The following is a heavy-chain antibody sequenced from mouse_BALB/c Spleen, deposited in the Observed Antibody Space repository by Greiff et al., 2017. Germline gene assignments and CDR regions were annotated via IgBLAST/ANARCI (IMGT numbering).Heavy chain of an antibody. D-gene: IGHD2-1*01. Sequence: VQLQQSGAELVRPGVSVKISCKGSGYTFTDYAMHWVKQSHAKSLEWIGVISTYYGDASYNQKFKGKATMTVDKSSSTAYMELARLTSEDSAIYYCARGGNYGGFAYWGQGTLVTVSA. V-gene: IGHV1S137*01. CDR1: GYTFTDYA. J-gene: IGHJ3*01. CDR2: ISTYYGDA. CDR3: ARGGNYGGFAY.